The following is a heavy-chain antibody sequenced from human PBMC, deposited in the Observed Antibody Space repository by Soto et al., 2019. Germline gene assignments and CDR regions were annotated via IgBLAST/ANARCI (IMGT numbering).Heavy chain of an antibody. CDR3: ARGGLTVGALPFDY. CDR2: IWNDGTNQ. CDR1: GFTFSSYG. V-gene: IGHV3-33*01. D-gene: IGHD1-26*01. Sequence: QVQLVESGGGVVQPGQSLRLSCVASGFTFSSYGMDWVRQAPGKGLEWVAIIWNDGTNQYYGDSVKGRFFISRDNGKNTVYLQMNNLRVEDTALYYCARGGLTVGALPFDYWGQGTRVTVSS. J-gene: IGHJ4*02.